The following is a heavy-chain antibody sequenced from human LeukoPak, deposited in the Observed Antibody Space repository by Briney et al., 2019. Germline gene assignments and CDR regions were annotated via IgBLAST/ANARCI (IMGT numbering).Heavy chain of an antibody. J-gene: IGHJ3*02. V-gene: IGHV4-61*01. CDR1: GGSVSSGSYY. D-gene: IGHD6-19*01. CDR3: ARHPSGSGWIRAAFDI. CDR2: IYYSGST. Sequence: SETLSLTCTVSGGSVSSGSYYWSWMRQPLEKGLEWIGYIYYSGSTNYNPSLKSRVTISVDTSKNQFSLKLSSVTAADTAVYYCARHPSGSGWIRAAFDIWGQGTMVTVSS.